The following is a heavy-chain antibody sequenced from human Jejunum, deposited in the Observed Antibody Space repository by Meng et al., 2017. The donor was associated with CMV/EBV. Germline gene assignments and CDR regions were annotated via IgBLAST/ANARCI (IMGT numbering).Heavy chain of an antibody. CDR1: GFTFSSYW. D-gene: IGHD1-26*01. CDR3: ARTVGATPFDY. J-gene: IGHJ4*02. V-gene: IGHV3-7*01. Sequence: AASGFTFSSYWMRWVRQAPGKGPEWVANIKQDGTEEYYVDSVKGRFTISRDNAENSLYLQMDGLRAEDTAVYYCARTVGATPFDYWGQGNLVTVSS. CDR2: IKQDGTEE.